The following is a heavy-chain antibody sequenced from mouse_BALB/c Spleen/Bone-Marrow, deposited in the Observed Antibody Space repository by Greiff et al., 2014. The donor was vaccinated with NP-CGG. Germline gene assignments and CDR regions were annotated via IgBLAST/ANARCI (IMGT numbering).Heavy chain of an antibody. CDR3: ARDKNYGSYWYFDV. CDR1: GSTFTDYY. D-gene: IGHD2-1*01. V-gene: IGHV7-3*02. CDR2: IRNKSNGYTT. Sequence: KLMESGGGLVQPGGSLRLSCATSGSTFTDYYMSWVRQPPGKALEWLGFIRNKSNGYTTEYSASEKGRFTISRDSSQSILYLQMNTLRAEDSATYYCARDKNYGSYWYFDVWGAGTTVTVSS. J-gene: IGHJ1*01.